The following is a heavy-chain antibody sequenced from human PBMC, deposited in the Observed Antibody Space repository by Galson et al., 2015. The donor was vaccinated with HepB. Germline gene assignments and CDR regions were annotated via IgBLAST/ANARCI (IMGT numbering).Heavy chain of an antibody. J-gene: IGHJ5*02. CDR1: GYSFTSYW. V-gene: IGHV5-51*03. CDR2: IYPGDSDT. D-gene: IGHD6-13*01. CDR3: ARTGSSSWNDNWFDP. Sequence: QSGAEVKKPGESLKISCKGSGYSFTSYWIGWVRQMPGKGLDWMGIIYPGDSDTRYSPSFQGQVTISADKSINTAYLQWSSLKASDTAMYYCARTGSSSWNDNWFDPWGQGTLVTVSS.